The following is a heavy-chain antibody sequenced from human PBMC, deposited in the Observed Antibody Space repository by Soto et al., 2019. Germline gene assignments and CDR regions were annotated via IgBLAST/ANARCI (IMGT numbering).Heavy chain of an antibody. J-gene: IGHJ6*02. D-gene: IGHD2-21*01. V-gene: IGHV3-23*01. CDR1: GFTFSNYA. Sequence: GGSLRLSCAASGFTFSNYAMNWVRQAPGKGLEWVSAISGSGDSTYYADSVKGRFTISRDNSKNTLYLQMNSLRVDDTAVYYCAKGLRNGMDVWGQGTTVTVSS. CDR2: ISGSGDST. CDR3: AKGLRNGMDV.